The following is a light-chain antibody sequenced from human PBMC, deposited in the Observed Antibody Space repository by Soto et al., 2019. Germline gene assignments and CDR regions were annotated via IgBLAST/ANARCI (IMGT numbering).Light chain of an antibody. CDR2: EVS. CDR3: SSYTSSSTLV. CDR1: SSDVGNYNF. V-gene: IGLV2-14*01. Sequence: QSALTQPASVSGSPGQSITISCTGTSSDVGNYNFVSWYQQHPGKAPKLMIFEVSNRPSGVSNRFSGSKAGHTASLTISGLQAEDEADYYCSSYTSSSTLVFGTGTKPPS. J-gene: IGLJ1*01.